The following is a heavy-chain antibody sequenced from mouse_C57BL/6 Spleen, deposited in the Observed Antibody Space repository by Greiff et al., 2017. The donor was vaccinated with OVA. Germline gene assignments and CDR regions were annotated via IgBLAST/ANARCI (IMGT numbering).Heavy chain of an antibody. D-gene: IGHD2-3*01. Sequence: VQLKESGPGLAKPSQTLSLTCSVTGYSITSDYWNWIRKFPGNKLEYMGYISYSGSTYYNPSLKSRISITRDTSKNQYYLQLNSVTTEDTATYYCARSIYDGYYGWYFDVWGTGTTVTVSS. CDR3: ARSIYDGYYGWYFDV. CDR2: ISYSGST. V-gene: IGHV3-8*01. J-gene: IGHJ1*03. CDR1: GYSITSDY.